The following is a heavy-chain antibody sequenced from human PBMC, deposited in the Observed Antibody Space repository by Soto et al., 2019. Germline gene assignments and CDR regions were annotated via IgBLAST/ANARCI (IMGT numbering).Heavy chain of an antibody. CDR2: VTSSPSSM. CDR3: AREADFASSGYVLDY. J-gene: IGHJ4*02. D-gene: IGHD3-22*01. V-gene: IGHV3-21*01. CDR1: GFTFSGFS. Sequence: GGSLRLSCAASGFTFSGFSMNWVRQAPGKGLEWVSSVTSSPSSMFYADSVKGRFTISRDDAKDSLFLQMNRLRADDTAVYYCAREADFASSGYVLDYWGLGTLVTVSS.